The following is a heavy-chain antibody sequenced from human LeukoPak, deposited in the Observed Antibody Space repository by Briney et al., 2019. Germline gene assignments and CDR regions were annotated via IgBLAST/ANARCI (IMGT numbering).Heavy chain of an antibody. J-gene: IGHJ4*02. CDR2: IFYSAIT. D-gene: IGHD2-2*02. CDR3: ARQGGLYSVGFDY. Sequence: PSEPLSLPCTVSSVSIRISSYHWASIRRPPGRVLEWIASIFYSAITHYNPALTTQITITLDTFKNEFSLRLSSVTAADTAVYYCARQGGLYSVGFDYWGQGTLVTVSS. V-gene: IGHV4-39*01. CDR1: SVSIRISSYH.